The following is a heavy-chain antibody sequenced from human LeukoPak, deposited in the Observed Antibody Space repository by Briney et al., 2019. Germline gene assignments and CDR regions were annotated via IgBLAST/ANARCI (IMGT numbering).Heavy chain of an antibody. CDR2: IKQDGSEK. J-gene: IGHJ6*03. D-gene: IGHD6-13*01. CDR3: ARDGYSSSWYGYYYYYMDV. CDR1: GFTFSSYW. Sequence: GGSLRLSCAASGFTFSSYWMSWVRQAPGKGLEWVANIKQDGSEKYYVDSVKGRFTISRDNAKSSLYLQMNSLRAEDTAVYYCARDGYSSSWYGYYYYYMDVWGKGTTVTVSS. V-gene: IGHV3-7*01.